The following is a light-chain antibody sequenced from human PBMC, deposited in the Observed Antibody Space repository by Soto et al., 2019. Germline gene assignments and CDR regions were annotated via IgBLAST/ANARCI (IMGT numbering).Light chain of an antibody. Sequence: DIQLTQSPSFLSASVGDRVTITCRASQGISSYLAWYQQKPGKAPKLLIYDASTLQSGVPSRFSGSGSGTEFTLTTSSLQPEDLSTYYCQQLNGYVALTFGGGTKVDI. CDR3: QQLNGYVALT. J-gene: IGKJ4*01. CDR1: QGISSY. V-gene: IGKV1-9*01. CDR2: DAS.